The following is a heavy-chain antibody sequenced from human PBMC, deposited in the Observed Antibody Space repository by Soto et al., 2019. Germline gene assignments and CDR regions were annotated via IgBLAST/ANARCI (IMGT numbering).Heavy chain of an antibody. CDR2: IYYSGST. J-gene: IGHJ6*02. V-gene: IGHV4-59*12. CDR1: GGSISSYY. CDR3: ARDYDILTGYYRAYYYGMDV. D-gene: IGHD3-9*01. Sequence: SETLSLTCTVSGGSISSYYWSWIRQPPGKGLEWIGYIYYSGSTNYNPSLKSRVTISVDTSKNQFSLKLSSVTAADTAVYYCARDYDILTGYYRAYYYGMDVWGQGTTVTVSS.